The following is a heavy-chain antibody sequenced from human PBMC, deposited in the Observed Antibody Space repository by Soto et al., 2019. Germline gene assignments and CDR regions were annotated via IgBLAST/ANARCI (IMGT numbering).Heavy chain of an antibody. J-gene: IGHJ6*02. CDR3: AREKCCSTSCNHGMYG. D-gene: IGHD2-2*01. V-gene: IGHV3-21*01. CDR2: ITSSSSYK. Sequence: GGSLRLSCVASAFTFNNFPMHWVRQAPGEGLQWLASITSSSSYKYYADSVKGRFTISRDNAKNSLFLELTGLRAEDTAVYYCAREKCCSTSCNHGMYGCGLGNTVTVSS. CDR1: AFTFNNFP.